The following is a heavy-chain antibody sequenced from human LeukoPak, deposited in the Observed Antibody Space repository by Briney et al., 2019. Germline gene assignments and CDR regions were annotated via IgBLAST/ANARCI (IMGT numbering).Heavy chain of an antibody. D-gene: IGHD5-12*01. Sequence: PSETLSPTCTVSGGSINSGGHYWSWIRQYPGKGLEWIGYIYYSGNTYYNPSLRSRIIMSVDTSRNQFSLRVNSVTAADTAMYYCARDVSGYGHFDYWGQGTLVTASS. CDR1: GGSINSGGHY. J-gene: IGHJ4*02. V-gene: IGHV4-31*03. CDR3: ARDVSGYGHFDY. CDR2: IYYSGNT.